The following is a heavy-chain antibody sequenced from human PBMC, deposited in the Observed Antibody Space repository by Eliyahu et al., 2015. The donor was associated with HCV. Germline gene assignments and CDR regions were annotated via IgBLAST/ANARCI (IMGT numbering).Heavy chain of an antibody. V-gene: IGHV3-30*02. Sequence: QVQLVXSGGGVVQPGGSLXLSCAASGFXFSXYGMNWVRQAPGKGLEWVAFIRYDGSNKYYADSVKGRFTISRDNSKNTLYLQMNSLRAEDTAVYYCAKDWGLLARRPLACFDYWGQGTLVTVSS. D-gene: IGHD6-6*01. CDR2: IRYDGSNK. CDR1: GFXFSXYG. CDR3: AKDWGLLARRPLACFDY. J-gene: IGHJ4*02.